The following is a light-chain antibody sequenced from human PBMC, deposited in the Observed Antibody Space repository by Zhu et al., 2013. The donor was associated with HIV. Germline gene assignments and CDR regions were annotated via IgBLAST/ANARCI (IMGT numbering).Light chain of an antibody. Sequence: QSALTQPPSVSGSPGQSVTISCTGTSSDVGRYNRVSWYQQPPGTAPKLIIFEVSDRPSGVPDRFSGSKSGDTASLTISGLQPEDEADYFCASYADFSVVFGGGTKLTVL. V-gene: IGLV2-18*02. CDR1: SSDVGRYNR. CDR3: ASYADFSVV. CDR2: EVS. J-gene: IGLJ2*01.